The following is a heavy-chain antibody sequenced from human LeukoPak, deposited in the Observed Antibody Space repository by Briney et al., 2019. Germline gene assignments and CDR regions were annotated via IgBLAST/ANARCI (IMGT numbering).Heavy chain of an antibody. V-gene: IGHV4-39*01. D-gene: IGHD1-26*01. CDR2: IYYSGST. CDR1: GGSISSSSYY. Sequence: SETLSLTCTVSGGSISSSSYYWGWIRPPPGKGLEWIGSIYYSGSTYYNPSLKSRVTISVDTSKNQFTLKLSSVTAAETAVYYCARQSKGVGATYFDYWGQGTLVTVSS. J-gene: IGHJ4*02. CDR3: ARQSKGVGATYFDY.